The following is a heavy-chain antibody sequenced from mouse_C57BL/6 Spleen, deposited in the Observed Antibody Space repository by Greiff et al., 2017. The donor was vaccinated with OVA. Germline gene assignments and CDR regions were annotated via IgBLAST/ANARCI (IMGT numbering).Heavy chain of an antibody. CDR3: ARFTTVVAYYFDY. D-gene: IGHD1-1*01. CDR1: GYTFTSYG. J-gene: IGHJ2*01. Sequence: VQLQQSGAELAKPGASVKLSCKASGYTFTSYGMHWVKQRPGQGLEWIGYINPSSGYNKYNQKFKDKATLTADKSSSTAYMQLSSLTYEDSAVYYCARFTTVVAYYFDYWGQGTTLTVSS. V-gene: IGHV1-7*01. CDR2: INPSSGYN.